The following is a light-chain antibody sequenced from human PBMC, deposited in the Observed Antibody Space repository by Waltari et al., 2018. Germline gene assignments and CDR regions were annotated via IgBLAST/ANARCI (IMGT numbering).Light chain of an antibody. CDR3: QQYNSYSLWT. CDR1: QGVNSW. J-gene: IGKJ1*01. V-gene: IGKV1-5*03. CDR2: KAS. Sequence: DIQMTQSPSTLSASIGDRVTITCRASQGVNSWLAWYRQKPGKAPKLLIYKASNLDSWVPSRFSGGGSGTEFTLTISSLQPDDFATYYCQQYNSYSLWTFGQGTKVEIK.